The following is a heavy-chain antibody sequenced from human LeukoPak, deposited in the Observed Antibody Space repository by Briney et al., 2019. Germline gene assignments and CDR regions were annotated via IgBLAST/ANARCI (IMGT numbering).Heavy chain of an antibody. CDR2: ISAYNGNT. D-gene: IGHD3-22*01. J-gene: IGHJ4*02. V-gene: IGHV1-18*01. CDR3: ARRSYDSSGYSKYYFDY. CDR1: GYTFTSYG. Sequence: ASVKVSCKASGYTFTSYGISWVRQAPGQGLEWMGWISAYNGNTNYAQKLQGRVTVTTDTSTSTAYMELRSLRSDDTAVYYCARRSYDSSGYSKYYFDYWGQGTLVTVSS.